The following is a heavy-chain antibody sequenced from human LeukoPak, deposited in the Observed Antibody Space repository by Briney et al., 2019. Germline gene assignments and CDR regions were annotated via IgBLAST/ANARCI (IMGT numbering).Heavy chain of an antibody. CDR3: AVGKDIVVVVAADNWFDP. CDR2: IIPILGIA. J-gene: IGHJ5*02. Sequence: SVKVSCKASGGTFSSYAISWVRQAPGQGPEWVGRIIPILGIANYAQKFQGRVTITADKSTSTAYMELSSLRSDDTAVYYCAVGKDIVVVVAADNWFDPWGQGTLVTVSS. CDR1: GGTFSSYA. V-gene: IGHV1-69*04. D-gene: IGHD2-15*01.